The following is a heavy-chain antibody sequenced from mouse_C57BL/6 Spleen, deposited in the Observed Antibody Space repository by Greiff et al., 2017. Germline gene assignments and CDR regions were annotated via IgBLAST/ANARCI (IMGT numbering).Heavy chain of an antibody. CDR3: TRPGGNYDYFDY. V-gene: IGHV6-6*01. CDR1: GFTFSDAW. CDR2: IRNKANNHAT. J-gene: IGHJ2*01. D-gene: IGHD2-1*01. Sequence: EVQLVESGGGLVQPGGSMKLSCAASGFTFSDAWMDWVRQSPEKGLEWVAEIRNKANNHATYYAESVKGRFTISRDDSKSSVYLQMNSLRAEDTGIYYCTRPGGNYDYFDYWGQGTTLTVSS.